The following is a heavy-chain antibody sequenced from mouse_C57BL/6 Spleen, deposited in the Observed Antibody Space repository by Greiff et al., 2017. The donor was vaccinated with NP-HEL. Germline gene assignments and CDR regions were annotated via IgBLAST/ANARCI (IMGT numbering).Heavy chain of an antibody. V-gene: IGHV5-6*01. D-gene: IGHD1-1*01. CDR2: ISSGGSYT. CDR3: ARHVSGSSHAMDY. Sequence: EVKLMESGGDLVKPGGSLNLSCAASGFTFSSYGMSWVRQTPDKRLEWVATISSGGSYTYYPDSVKGRFTISRDNAKNTLYLQMSSLKSEDTAMYYCARHVSGSSHAMDYWGQGTSVTVSS. CDR1: GFTFSSYG. J-gene: IGHJ4*01.